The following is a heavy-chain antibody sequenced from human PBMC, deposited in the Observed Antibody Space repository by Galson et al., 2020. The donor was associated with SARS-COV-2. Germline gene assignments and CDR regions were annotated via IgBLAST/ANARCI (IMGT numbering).Heavy chain of an antibody. D-gene: IGHD3-9*01. CDR1: GFTFSSYG. CDR3: ARDRQYYDILTGYYIPPTAYYYYGMDV. J-gene: IGHJ6*02. V-gene: IGHV3-30*03. Sequence: GESLKISCAASGFTFSSYGMHWVRQAPGKGLEWVAVISYDGSNKYYADSVKGRFTISRDNSKNTLYLQMNSLRAEDTAVYYCARDRQYYDILTGYYIPPTAYYYYGMDVWGQGTTVTVSS. CDR2: ISYDGSNK.